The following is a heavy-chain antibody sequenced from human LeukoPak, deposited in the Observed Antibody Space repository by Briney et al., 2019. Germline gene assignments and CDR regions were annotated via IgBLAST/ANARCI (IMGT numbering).Heavy chain of an antibody. CDR1: GGSISSYY. V-gene: IGHV4-59*01. CDR2: IYYSGST. CDR3: ARQTTVTRSLDY. J-gene: IGHJ4*02. D-gene: IGHD4-17*01. Sequence: SETLSLTCTVSGGSISSYYWSWIRQPPGKGLEWIGYIYYSGSTNYNPSLKSRVSISVDTSKNQFSLKLSSVTAADTAVYYCARQTTVTRSLDYWGQGTLVTVSS.